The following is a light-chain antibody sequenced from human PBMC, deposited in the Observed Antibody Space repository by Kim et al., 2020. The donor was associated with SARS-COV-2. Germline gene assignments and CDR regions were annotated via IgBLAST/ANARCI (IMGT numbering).Light chain of an antibody. Sequence: QSALTQPPSASGTPGQRVTISCSGSSSNIGSNTVNWYQQLPGTAPKLLIYSNNQRPSGVPDRFSVSKSGTSASLAISGLQSEDEADYYCAAWDDSLNGWVFGGGTSSPS. V-gene: IGLV1-44*01. CDR3: AAWDDSLNGWV. CDR1: SSNIGSNT. CDR2: SNN. J-gene: IGLJ3*02.